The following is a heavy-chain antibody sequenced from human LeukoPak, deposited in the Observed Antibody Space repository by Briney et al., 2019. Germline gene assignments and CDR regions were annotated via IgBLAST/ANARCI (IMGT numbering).Heavy chain of an antibody. CDR3: ARVGGARLVTMYFDY. V-gene: IGHV3-48*02. Sequence: PGGSLSLSCAASGITFSGYNMICVRQAPGKGLEWVSVMTTTGNTIYYAESVEGRFTSYRDNAKKSLYMQMNSLRDEDTAVYYCARVGGARLVTMYFDYWGQGTLVTVSS. CDR1: GITFSGYN. D-gene: IGHD3-9*01. J-gene: IGHJ4*02. CDR2: MTTTGNTI.